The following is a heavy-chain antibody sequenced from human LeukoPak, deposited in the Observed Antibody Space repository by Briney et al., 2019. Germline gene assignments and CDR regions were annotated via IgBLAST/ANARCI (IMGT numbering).Heavy chain of an antibody. CDR3: AKDGDYGLCDY. CDR1: GFTFSSYG. CDR2: ISYDGSNK. Sequence: GGSLRLSCAASGFTFSSYGMHWVRQAPGKGLEWVAVISYDGSNKYYADSVKARFTISRDNSKNTLYLQMNSLRAEDTAVYYCAKDGDYGLCDYWGQGTLVTVSS. D-gene: IGHD4-17*01. J-gene: IGHJ4*02. V-gene: IGHV3-30*18.